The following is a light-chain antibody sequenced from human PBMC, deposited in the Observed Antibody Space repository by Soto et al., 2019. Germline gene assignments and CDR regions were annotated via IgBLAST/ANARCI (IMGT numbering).Light chain of an antibody. J-gene: IGLJ7*01. Sequence: QAVVTQPPSASGTPGQTVTISCSGSSSNIGSNYVYWYQHLPGTAPKLLIYINDQRPSGVPARFSGSTSGTSASLAISGLQSDDEAHYYCATWDDSLNAAVFGGGTQLTVL. CDR2: IND. V-gene: IGLV1-44*01. CDR1: SSNIGSNY. CDR3: ATWDDSLNAAV.